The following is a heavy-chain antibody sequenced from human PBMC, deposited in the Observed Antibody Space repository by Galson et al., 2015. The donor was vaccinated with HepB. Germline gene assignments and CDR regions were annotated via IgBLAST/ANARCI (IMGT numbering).Heavy chain of an antibody. J-gene: IGHJ4*02. CDR3: AHRLKQLGCFDY. V-gene: IGHV2-5*02. CDR1: GFSLSTSGVG. CDR2: IYWDDDK. D-gene: IGHD6-13*01. Sequence: PALVKPTQTLTLTCTFSGFSLSTSGVGVGWIRQSPGKALEWLALIYWDDDKRYSPSLKSRLTITKDTSKNQVVLTMTNMDPVDTATYYCAHRLKQLGCFDYWGQGTLVTVSS.